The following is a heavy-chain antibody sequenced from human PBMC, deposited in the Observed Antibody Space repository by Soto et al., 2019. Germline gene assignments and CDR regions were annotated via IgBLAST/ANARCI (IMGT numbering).Heavy chain of an antibody. CDR3: AKDPVRYGSGSYFWFDP. V-gene: IGHV3-NL1*01. CDR2: MCGGGSST. Sequence: GGSLRLSCAASGFTFSSYGMHWVRQAPGKGLEWVAVMCGGGSSTYYEDSVKGRFTISRDNSKNTLYLQMNSLRAEDTAVYYCAKDPVRYGSGSYFWFDPWGQGTLVTVSS. CDR1: GFTFSSYG. J-gene: IGHJ5*02. D-gene: IGHD3-10*01.